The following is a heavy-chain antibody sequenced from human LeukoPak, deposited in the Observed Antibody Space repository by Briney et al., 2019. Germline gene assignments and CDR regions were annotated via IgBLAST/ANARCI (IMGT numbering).Heavy chain of an antibody. CDR2: ISSSSSYI. V-gene: IGHV3-21*01. J-gene: IGHJ5*02. D-gene: IGHD3-22*01. CDR1: GFTFSSYS. CDR3: ARDTYYYDSSGYYSWFDP. Sequence: GGSLRLSCAASGFTFSSYSMNWVRQAPGKGLGWVSSISSSSSYIYYADSVKGRFTISRDNAKNSLYLQMNSLRAEDTAVYYCARDTYYYDSSGYYSWFDPWGQGTLVTVSS.